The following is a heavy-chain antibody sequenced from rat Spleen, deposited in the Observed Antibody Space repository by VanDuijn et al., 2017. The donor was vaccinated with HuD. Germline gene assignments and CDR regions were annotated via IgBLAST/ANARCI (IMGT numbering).Heavy chain of an antibody. CDR2: ISYDGSST. V-gene: IGHV5-29*01. D-gene: IGHD1-11*01. CDR1: GFTFSDYY. Sequence: EVQLVESDGGLVQPGRSLKLSCAASGFTFSDYYMAWVRQAPTKGLEWVATISYDGSSTYYRDSVKGRFTISRDNAKSTLYLQMDSLRSEDTATYYCARLSELRDFFDYWGQGVMVTVSS. CDR3: ARLSELRDFFDY. J-gene: IGHJ2*01.